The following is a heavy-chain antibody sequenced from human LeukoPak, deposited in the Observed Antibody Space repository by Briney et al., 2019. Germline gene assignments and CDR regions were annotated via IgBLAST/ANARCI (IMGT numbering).Heavy chain of an antibody. D-gene: IGHD1-14*01. CDR2: INHSGTT. CDR1: GGSFSGYY. Sequence: SETLSLTCAVYGGSFSGYYWSWIRQFPGKGLEWIGEINHSGTTNYNPSLKSRVTISVDTSKNQFSLKVSSVTAADTAVYYCLTEGNYCYNMDVWGQGTTVTVSS. CDR3: LTEGNYCYNMDV. V-gene: IGHV4-34*01. J-gene: IGHJ6*02.